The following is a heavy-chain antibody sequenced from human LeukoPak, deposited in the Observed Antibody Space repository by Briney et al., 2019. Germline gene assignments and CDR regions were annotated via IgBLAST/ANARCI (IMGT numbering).Heavy chain of an antibody. D-gene: IGHD3-10*01. CDR2: ISYDGSNK. Sequence: GGSLRLSCAASGFTFSSYGMHWVRQAPGKGLEWVAVISYDGSNKYYADSVKGRFTISRDNSKNTLYLQMNSLRAEDTAVYYYASGRYGSGSYEFDYWGQGTLVTVSS. V-gene: IGHV3-30*03. J-gene: IGHJ4*02. CDR3: ASGRYGSGSYEFDY. CDR1: GFTFSSYG.